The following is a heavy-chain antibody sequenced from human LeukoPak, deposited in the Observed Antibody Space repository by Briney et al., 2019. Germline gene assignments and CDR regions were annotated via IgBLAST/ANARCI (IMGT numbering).Heavy chain of an antibody. J-gene: IGHJ3*01. V-gene: IGHV3-15*01. Sequence: GGSLRLSCTTSESTFSDVWMAWVRLAPGKGLEWVGRIKSNPDGGTTDYARPVKGRITISRDDSKNTLFLHMSSLKIEDTGVYYCASFSSGGAFDVWGRGTMVTVSS. D-gene: IGHD3-22*01. CDR3: ASFSSGGAFDV. CDR2: IKSNPDGGTT. CDR1: ESTFSDVW.